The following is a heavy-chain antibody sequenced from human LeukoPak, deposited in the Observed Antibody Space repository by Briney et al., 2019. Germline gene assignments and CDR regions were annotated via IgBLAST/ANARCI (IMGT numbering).Heavy chain of an antibody. J-gene: IGHJ4*02. Sequence: GESLKISCKGSGYSFTTYWIGWVRQMPGKGLEWMGFIYPGDSNTRYSPSFQGQVTISADKSISTAYLQWSSLKASDTAMYYCARGIHGPSPGYDYWGQGTLVTVSS. CDR3: ARGIHGPSPGYDY. D-gene: IGHD2-21*01. CDR1: GYSFTTYW. CDR2: IYPGDSNT. V-gene: IGHV5-51*01.